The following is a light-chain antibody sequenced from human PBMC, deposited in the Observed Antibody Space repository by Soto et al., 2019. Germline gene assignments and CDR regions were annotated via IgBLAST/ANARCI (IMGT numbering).Light chain of an antibody. CDR1: SSDVGGYNY. Sequence: QSALTQPASVSGSPGQSITISCTGTSSDVGGYNYVSWYQQHPGKAPKLMIYDVSNRPSGVSNRFSGSQSGNTASLTISGLQAEDEADYYCSSYTRSSTLYVVFGGGTKVTVL. J-gene: IGLJ2*01. CDR3: SSYTRSSTLYVV. V-gene: IGLV2-14*01. CDR2: DVS.